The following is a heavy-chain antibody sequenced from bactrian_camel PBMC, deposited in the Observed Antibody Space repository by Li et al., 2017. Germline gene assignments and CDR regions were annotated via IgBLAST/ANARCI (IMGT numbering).Heavy chain of an antibody. CDR3: AADWDICRGKLFARDFTY. J-gene: IGHJ6*01. V-gene: IGHV3S63*01. CDR2: ILKGDGTA. D-gene: IGHD5*01. CDR1: GFYYTYWC. Sequence: VQLVESGGGSVQAGGSLVLSCTGSGFYYTYWCMGWFRQAPGKEREGVASILKGDGTAWYSNSVKGRFTISQNNANHTAYLQMDNLKPEDSGKYYCAADWDICRGKLFARDFTYWGQGTQVTVS.